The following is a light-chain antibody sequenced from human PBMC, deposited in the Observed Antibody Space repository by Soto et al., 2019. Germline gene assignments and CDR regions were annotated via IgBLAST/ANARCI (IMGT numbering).Light chain of an antibody. CDR2: DVS. CDR3: SSYTSSSSVV. J-gene: IGLJ2*01. V-gene: IGLV2-14*01. CDR1: SSDVGGYNY. Sequence: QSALTQPASVSGSPGQSITHSCPGTSSDVGGYNYVSWYQQHPGKAPKLMIYDVSNRPSGVSNRFSGSKSGNTASLTISGLQAEDEADYYCSSYTSSSSVVFGGGTKLTVL.